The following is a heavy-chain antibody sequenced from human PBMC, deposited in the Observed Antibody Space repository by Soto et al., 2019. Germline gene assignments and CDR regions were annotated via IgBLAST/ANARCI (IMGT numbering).Heavy chain of an antibody. CDR3: ARHKLFFVSRRPRNWIDL. V-gene: IGHV5-51*01. CDR2: IYPGDSDT. J-gene: IGHJ5*02. D-gene: IGHD3-10*02. CDR1: GYSFTSYW. Sequence: GESLKISCKGSGYSFTSYWIGWVRQMPGKGLEWMGIIYPGDSDTRYSPSFQGQVTISADKSISTAYLQWSSLKASDTAMYYCARHKLFFVSRRPRNWIDLRGQGTLVTRSS.